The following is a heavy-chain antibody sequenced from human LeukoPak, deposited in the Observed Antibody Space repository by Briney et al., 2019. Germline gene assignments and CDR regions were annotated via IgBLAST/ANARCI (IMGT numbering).Heavy chain of an antibody. CDR2: IIPILGIA. Sequence: SVKVSCKASGGTFSSYAISWVRQAPGQGLEWMGRIIPILGIANYAQKFQGRVTITADKSTSTAYMELSSLRSEDTAVYYCARDLAGYSSSWYFVYWGQGTLVTVSS. CDR3: ARDLAGYSSSWYFVY. D-gene: IGHD6-13*01. J-gene: IGHJ4*02. CDR1: GGTFSSYA. V-gene: IGHV1-69*04.